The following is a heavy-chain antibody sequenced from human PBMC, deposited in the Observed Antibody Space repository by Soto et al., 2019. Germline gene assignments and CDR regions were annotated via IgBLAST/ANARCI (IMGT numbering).Heavy chain of an antibody. V-gene: IGHV4-30-4*01. CDR2: IFYSGTT. Sequence: SETLSLTCTVSGDPISSADYYWSWIRQTPGKGLEWIGHIFYSGTTYYNPSLKSRLTISVDTSKNHFSLRLTSVTAADTAVYYCARDQTAGPPTPYYYGMDVWGQGTTVTVSS. D-gene: IGHD6-19*01. J-gene: IGHJ6*02. CDR1: GDPISSADYY. CDR3: ARDQTAGPPTPYYYGMDV.